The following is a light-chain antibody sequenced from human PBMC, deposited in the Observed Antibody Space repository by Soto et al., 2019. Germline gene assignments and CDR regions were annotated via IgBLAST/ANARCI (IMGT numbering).Light chain of an antibody. V-gene: IGKV1-5*03. CDR3: QQYDGRWT. J-gene: IGKJ1*01. CDR1: QSVSDW. Sequence: DIQMTQSPSTVSASVGDRVTITCRASQSVSDWLAWYQQKPGKAPKLLIYKASSLNSGVPSRFSGSESGTDFTLSISSPQPADYATYNCQQYDGRWTYSEGPKEQIK. CDR2: KAS.